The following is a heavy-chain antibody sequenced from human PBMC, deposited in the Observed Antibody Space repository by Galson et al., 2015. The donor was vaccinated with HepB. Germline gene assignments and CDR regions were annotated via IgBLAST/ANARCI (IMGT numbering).Heavy chain of an antibody. Sequence: SVKVSCKASGYTFTSYGISWVRQAPGQGLEWMGWISAYNGNTNYAQKLQGRVTMTTDTSTSTAYMELRSLRSDDTAVYYCARESGSYWSYAFDIWGQGTMVTVSS. CDR3: ARESGSYWSYAFDI. D-gene: IGHD1-26*01. CDR1: GYTFTSYG. J-gene: IGHJ3*02. V-gene: IGHV1-18*01. CDR2: ISAYNGNT.